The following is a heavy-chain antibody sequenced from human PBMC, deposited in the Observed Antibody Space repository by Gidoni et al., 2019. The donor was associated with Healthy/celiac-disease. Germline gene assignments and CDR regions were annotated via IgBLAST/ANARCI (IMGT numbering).Heavy chain of an antibody. Sequence: EVQLVESGGGLVQPGGSLRLSCSASGFTFSSYAMHGVRQAPGKGLEYVSAISSNGGSTYYADSVKGRFTISRDNSKNTLYLQMSSLRAEDTAVYYCVKGGGYYDFWSGPPNYWGQGTLVTVSS. CDR2: ISSNGGST. CDR1: GFTFSSYA. D-gene: IGHD3-3*01. CDR3: VKGGGYYDFWSGPPNY. J-gene: IGHJ4*02. V-gene: IGHV3-64D*06.